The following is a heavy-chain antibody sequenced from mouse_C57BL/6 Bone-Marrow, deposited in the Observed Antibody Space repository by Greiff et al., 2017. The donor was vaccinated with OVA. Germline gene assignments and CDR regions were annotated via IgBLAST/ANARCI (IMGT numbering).Heavy chain of an antibody. J-gene: IGHJ3*01. V-gene: IGHV1-15*01. CDR2: IDPETGGT. Sequence: VQGVESGAELVRPGASVTLSCKASGYTFTDYEMHWVKQTPVHGLEWIGAIDPETGGTAYNQKFKGKAILTADKSSSTAYMELRSLTSEDSAVYYCTRSWARAYWGQGTLVTVSA. CDR1: GYTFTDYE. CDR3: TRSWARAY.